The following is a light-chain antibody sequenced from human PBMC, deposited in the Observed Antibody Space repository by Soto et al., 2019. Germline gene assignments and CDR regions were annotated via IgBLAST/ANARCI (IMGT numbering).Light chain of an antibody. CDR2: AAS. V-gene: IGKV1-27*01. J-gene: IGKJ3*01. Sequence: DIQMTQSPSSLSASVGDRVTITCRASQDITNYLAWYQQKPGKVPKLLIYAASTLQSGVPSRFSGSGSGTDFTLTISSLQPEDVATYFCQKYNSAPPPFGPGTKVDIK. CDR3: QKYNSAPPP. CDR1: QDITNY.